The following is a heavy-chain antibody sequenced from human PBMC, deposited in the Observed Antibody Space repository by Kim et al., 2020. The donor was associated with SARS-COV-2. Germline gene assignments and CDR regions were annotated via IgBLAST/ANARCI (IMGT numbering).Heavy chain of an antibody. D-gene: IGHD5-18*01. CDR1: GYTFTSYA. J-gene: IGHJ6*02. V-gene: IGHV1-3*01. Sequence: ASVKVSCKASGYTFTSYAMHWVRQAPGQRLEWMGWINAGNGNTKYSQKFQGRVTITRDTSASTAYMELSSLRSEDTAVYYCARPGGGGQLWLPYYYYGMDVWGQGTTVTVSS. CDR2: INAGNGNT. CDR3: ARPGGGGQLWLPYYYYGMDV.